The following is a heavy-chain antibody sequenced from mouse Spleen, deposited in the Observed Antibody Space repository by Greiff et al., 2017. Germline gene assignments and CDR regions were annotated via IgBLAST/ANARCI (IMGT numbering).Heavy chain of an antibody. Sequence: VQLQQSGAELVMPGASVKLSCKASGYTFTSYWMHWVKQRPGQGLEWIGEIDPSDSYTNYNQKFKGKATLTVDKSSSTAYMQLSSLTSEDSAVYYCARDGTRFAYWGQGTLVTVSA. CDR2: IDPSDSYT. V-gene: IGHV1-69*01. CDR3: ARDGTRFAY. D-gene: IGHD2-1*01. J-gene: IGHJ3*01. CDR1: GYTFTSYW.